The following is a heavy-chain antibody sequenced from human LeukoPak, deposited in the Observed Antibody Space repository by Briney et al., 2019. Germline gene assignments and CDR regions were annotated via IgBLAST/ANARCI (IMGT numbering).Heavy chain of an antibody. CDR3: ARALAAAGTDQDFDY. CDR2: INPSGGST. J-gene: IGHJ4*02. CDR1: GYTFTDYY. D-gene: IGHD6-13*01. Sequence: ASVKVSCKASGYTFTDYYMHWVRQAPGQGLEWMGIINPSGGSTSYAQKFQGRVTMTRDTSTSTVYMELSSLRSEDTAVYYCARALAAAGTDQDFDYWGQGTLVTVSS. V-gene: IGHV1-46*01.